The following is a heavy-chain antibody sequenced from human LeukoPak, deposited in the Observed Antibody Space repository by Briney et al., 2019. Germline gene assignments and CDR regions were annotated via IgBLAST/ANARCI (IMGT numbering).Heavy chain of an antibody. D-gene: IGHD6-6*01. CDR3: ARGLYSSSTFDY. CDR1: GGFFSGYY. Sequence: SETMSLTCAVEGGFFSGYYWSWIRQPPGKGLEWIGEINDSGSTNYNPSLKRRVTISVDTSKKQFSLKLSSVTAADTAVYYCARGLYSSSTFDYWGQGTLVTVSS. J-gene: IGHJ4*02. V-gene: IGHV4-34*01. CDR2: INDSGST.